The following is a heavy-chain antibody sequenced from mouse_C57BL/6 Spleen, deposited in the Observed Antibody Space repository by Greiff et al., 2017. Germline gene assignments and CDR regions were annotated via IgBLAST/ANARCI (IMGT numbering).Heavy chain of an antibody. CDR1: GFTFSSYA. Sequence: EVKLVASGGGLVKPGGSLKLSCAASGFTFSSYAMSWVRQTPEKRLEWVATISDGGSYTYYPDNVKGRFTISRDNAKNNLYLQMSHLKSEDTAMYYCARDYSNYPAWFAYWGQGTLVTVSA. D-gene: IGHD2-5*01. V-gene: IGHV5-4*01. CDR3: ARDYSNYPAWFAY. J-gene: IGHJ3*01. CDR2: ISDGGSYT.